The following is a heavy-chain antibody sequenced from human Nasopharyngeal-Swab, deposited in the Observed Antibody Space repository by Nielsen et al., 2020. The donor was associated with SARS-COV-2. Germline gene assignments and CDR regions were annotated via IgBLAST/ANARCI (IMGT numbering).Heavy chain of an antibody. CDR3: TRPLGATVVTALTGYYYYMDV. Sequence: GGSLRLSCAASGFTFSGSAVHWVRQASGKGLEWVGRIRGKANSYATAYAASVKGRFTISRDDSKNTAYLQMNSLKTEDTAVYYCTRPLGATVVTALTGYYYYMDVWGKGTTVTVSS. CDR1: GFTFSGSA. D-gene: IGHD4-23*01. J-gene: IGHJ6*03. CDR2: IRGKANSYAT. V-gene: IGHV3-73*01.